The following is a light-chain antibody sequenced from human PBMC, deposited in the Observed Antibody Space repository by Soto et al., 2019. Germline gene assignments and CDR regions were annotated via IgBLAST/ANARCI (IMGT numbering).Light chain of an antibody. CDR3: TSFTSRHTYV. V-gene: IGLV2-14*03. Sequence: ALTQPASVSGSPGQSITISCTGTSSDVGGYNYVSWYQQHPDKAPRLMIYDVSNRPSGVSDRFSGSKSGDTASLTISGLQAEDEADYYCTSFTSRHTYVFGTGTKVTVL. CDR1: SSDVGGYNY. J-gene: IGLJ1*01. CDR2: DVS.